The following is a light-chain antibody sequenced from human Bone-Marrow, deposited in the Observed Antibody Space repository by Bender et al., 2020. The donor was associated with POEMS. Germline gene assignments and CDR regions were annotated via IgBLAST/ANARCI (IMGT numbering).Light chain of an antibody. CDR1: SGDVGNYVL. CDR2: EGS. CDR3: SSYTTTTLEV. J-gene: IGLJ2*01. Sequence: QSALTQPASVSGSPGQSITISCTGTSGDVGNYVLVSWYQHHPGKAPKLIIYEGSYRPSGVSNRFSGSKSGNTASLTISGLQAEDEAEYYCSSYTTTTLEVFGGGTKLTVL. V-gene: IGLV2-14*02.